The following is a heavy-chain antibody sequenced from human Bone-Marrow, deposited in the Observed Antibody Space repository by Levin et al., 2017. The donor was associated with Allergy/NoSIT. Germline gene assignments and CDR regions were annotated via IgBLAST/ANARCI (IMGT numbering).Heavy chain of an antibody. Sequence: RASVKVSCAASGFTVRNNYMTWVRQAPGMGLEWVSLIYDPGNRYYVEYADSVKGRFTISRDNSKNMLDLQMNSVRDEDTAVYYCARGDSITGSGRGWHFDSWGQRGLVTVS. D-gene: IGHD6-19*01. CDR1: GFTVRNNY. CDR3: ARGDSITGSGRGWHFDS. J-gene: IGHJ4*02. CDR2: IYDPGNR. V-gene: IGHV3-66*01.